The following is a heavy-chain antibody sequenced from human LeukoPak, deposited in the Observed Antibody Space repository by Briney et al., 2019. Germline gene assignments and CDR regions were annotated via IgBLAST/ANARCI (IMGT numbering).Heavy chain of an antibody. CDR3: AKVFRVATITLCDY. D-gene: IGHD5-12*01. J-gene: IGHJ4*02. Sequence: GGSLRLSCAASGFTFSSYGMHWVRQAPGKGLEWVAVTSYDGSNKYYADSVKGRFTISRDNSKNTLYLQMNSLRAEDTAVYYCAKVFRVATITLCDYWGQGTLVTVSS. CDR1: GFTFSSYG. V-gene: IGHV3-30*18. CDR2: TSYDGSNK.